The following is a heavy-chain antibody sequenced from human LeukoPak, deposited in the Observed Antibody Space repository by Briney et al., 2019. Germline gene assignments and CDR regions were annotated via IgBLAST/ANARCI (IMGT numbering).Heavy chain of an antibody. V-gene: IGHV1-18*01. CDR3: ARDGYSSSWYVYYYYYMDV. D-gene: IGHD6-13*01. J-gene: IGHJ6*03. Sequence: ASVKVSCKASGYTFTSYGISWVRQAPGQGLELMGWISAYNGNTNYAQKLQGRVTMTTDTSTSTAYMALRSLRSDDTAVYYCARDGYSSSWYVYYYYYMDVWGKGTTVTVSS. CDR1: GYTFTSYG. CDR2: ISAYNGNT.